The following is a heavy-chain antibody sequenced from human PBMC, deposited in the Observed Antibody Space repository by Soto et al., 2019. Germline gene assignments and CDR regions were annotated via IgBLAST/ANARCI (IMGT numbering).Heavy chain of an antibody. CDR2: ISCSGGST. Sequence: GGSLRLSCAASGFTFSSYAMSWVRQAPGKGLEWVSAISCSGGSTYYADSVKGRFTISRDNSKNTLYLQMNSLRAEDTAVYYCATKQWLVQSSYRFFDYWGQGTLVTVSS. V-gene: IGHV3-23*01. CDR1: GFTFSSYA. CDR3: ATKQWLVQSSYRFFDY. J-gene: IGHJ4*02. D-gene: IGHD6-19*01.